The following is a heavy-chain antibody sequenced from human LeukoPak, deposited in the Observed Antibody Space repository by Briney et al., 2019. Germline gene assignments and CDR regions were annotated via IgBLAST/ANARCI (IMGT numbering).Heavy chain of an antibody. CDR2: MNPNSGNT. V-gene: IGHV1-8*02. Sequence: ASVKVSCKASGGTFSNYAISWVRQATGQGLEWMGWMNPNSGNTGYAQKFQGRVTMTRNTSISTAYMELSSLRSEDTAVYYCARGYYGSASNFDYWGQGTLVTVSS. D-gene: IGHD3-10*01. CDR3: ARGYYGSASNFDY. CDR1: GGTFSNYA. J-gene: IGHJ4*02.